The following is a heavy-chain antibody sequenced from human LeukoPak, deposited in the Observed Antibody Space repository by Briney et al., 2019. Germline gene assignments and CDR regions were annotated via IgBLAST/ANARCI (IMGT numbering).Heavy chain of an antibody. CDR3: ARAVMVAVAGGRFDY. J-gene: IGHJ4*02. Sequence: SETLSLTCTVSSGSISNGGYYWVWIRQPPGKGLEWIGSIYYSGTSYYNPSLTSRVTISVATSNNQFSLKLTSVTAADTAVYYCARAVMVAVAGGRFDYWGQGTLVTVSS. V-gene: IGHV4-39*07. CDR2: IYYSGTS. CDR1: SGSISNGGYY. D-gene: IGHD6-19*01.